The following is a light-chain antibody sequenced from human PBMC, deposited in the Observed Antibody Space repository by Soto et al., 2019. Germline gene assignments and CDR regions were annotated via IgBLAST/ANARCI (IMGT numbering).Light chain of an antibody. CDR2: STN. CDR1: SGSVSPSHY. CDR3: VLYVSSGSVV. V-gene: IGLV8-61*01. J-gene: IGLJ2*01. Sequence: QAVVTQEPSFSVSPGGTVTLTCGLCSGSVSPSHYPSWYQQTPGQAPRTLIYSTNSRSSGVPDRFSGSILGNKAALTITGAQADDESDYYCVLYVSSGSVVFGGGTKLTVL.